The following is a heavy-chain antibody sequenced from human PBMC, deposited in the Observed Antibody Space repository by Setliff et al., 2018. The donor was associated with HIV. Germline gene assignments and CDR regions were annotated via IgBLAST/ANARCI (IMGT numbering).Heavy chain of an antibody. Sequence: SETLSLTCTVSGGSISSHYWSWIRQSPGKGLEWVGYFYYSGTTNYNPSLKSRVTISADTSKNQISLKVKSVTAADTAVYYCARGVVDYDFWSGSGDYYYMDVWGKGTTVTVSS. CDR1: GGSISSHY. CDR2: FYYSGTT. V-gene: IGHV4-59*11. CDR3: ARGVVDYDFWSGSGDYYYMDV. D-gene: IGHD3-3*01. J-gene: IGHJ6*03.